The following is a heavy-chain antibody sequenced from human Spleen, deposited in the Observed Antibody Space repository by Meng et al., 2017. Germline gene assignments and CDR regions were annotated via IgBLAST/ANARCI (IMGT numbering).Heavy chain of an antibody. J-gene: IGHJ4*02. Sequence: VDLQEAGPGLVNPSGTLSLTCAVSGAYISSDNWWSWVREPRGKGLEWIGEIYHSGSTNYNPYLKSRVTILVDKSKNEFSLELSSVTAADTAVYYCARVGESGDSLDSWGQGTLVTVSS. CDR2: IYHSGST. V-gene: IGHV4-4*02. CDR1: GAYISSDNW. D-gene: IGHD2-21*01. CDR3: ARVGESGDSLDS.